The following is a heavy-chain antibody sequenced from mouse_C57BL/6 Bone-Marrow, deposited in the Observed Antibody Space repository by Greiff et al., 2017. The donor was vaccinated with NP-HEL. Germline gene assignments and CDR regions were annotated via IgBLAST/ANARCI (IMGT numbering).Heavy chain of an antibody. CDR1: GYTFTSYT. J-gene: IGHJ4*01. D-gene: IGHD1-1*01. Sequence: QVQLQQSGAELARPGASVKMSCKASGYTFTSYTMHWVKQRPGQGLEWIGYINPSSGYTKYNQKFKDKATLTADKSSSTAYMQLSSLTSEDSAVYYCAREGTYYYGSSPYAMDYWGQGTSVTVSS. V-gene: IGHV1-4*01. CDR3: AREGTYYYGSSPYAMDY. CDR2: INPSSGYT.